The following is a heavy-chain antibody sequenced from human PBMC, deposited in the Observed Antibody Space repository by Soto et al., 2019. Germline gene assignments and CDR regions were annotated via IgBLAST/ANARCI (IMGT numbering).Heavy chain of an antibody. D-gene: IGHD6-13*01. Sequence: ASVKVSCKVSGYTLTELSMHWVRQAPGKGLEWMGGFDPEDGETIYAQKFQGRVTMTEDTSTDTAYMELSSLRSEDTAVYYCATLDSSRRYFDYRGKGTLVTVSS. J-gene: IGHJ4*02. CDR1: GYTLTELS. V-gene: IGHV1-24*01. CDR2: FDPEDGET. CDR3: ATLDSSRRYFDY.